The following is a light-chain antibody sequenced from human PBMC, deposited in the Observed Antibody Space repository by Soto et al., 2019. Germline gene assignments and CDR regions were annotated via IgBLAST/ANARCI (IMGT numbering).Light chain of an antibody. V-gene: IGKV3-20*01. J-gene: IGKJ3*01. CDR1: QSVSSKY. CDR2: GTS. Sequence: DIVLTQSPGTLSLSPGARATLSCSASQSVSSKYLAWYQQKPGQAPRVLIYGTSIRASGVPERFSGGGSGTDFTLTITRLEPEDFAVYYCQQYGSSLFTFGPGTKVDFK. CDR3: QQYGSSLFT.